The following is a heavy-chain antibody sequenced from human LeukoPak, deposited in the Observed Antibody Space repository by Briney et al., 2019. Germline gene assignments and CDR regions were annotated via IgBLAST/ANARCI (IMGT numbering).Heavy chain of an antibody. D-gene: IGHD3-22*01. CDR3: ARDRGEDSSGYYPLRY. J-gene: IGHJ4*02. V-gene: IGHV1-46*01. CDR2: INPSGGST. Sequence: ASVKVSCKASGYTFTSYYMHWVRQAPGQGLEWMGIINPSGGSTSYAQKFQGRVTMTRDMSTSTVYMELSSLRSEDTAVYYCARDRGEDSSGYYPLRYWGQGTLVTVSS. CDR1: GYTFTSYY.